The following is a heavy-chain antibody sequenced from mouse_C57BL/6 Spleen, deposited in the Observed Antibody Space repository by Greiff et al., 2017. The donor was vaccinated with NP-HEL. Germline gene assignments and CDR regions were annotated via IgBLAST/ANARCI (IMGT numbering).Heavy chain of an antibody. CDR2: ISYSGST. D-gene: IGHD1-1*01. V-gene: IGHV3-8*01. Sequence: DVQLQESGPGLAKPSQTLSLTCSVTGYSITSDYWNWIRKFPGNKLEYMGYISYSGSTYYNPSLKSRISITRDTSKNQYYLQLNSVTTEDTATYYCARYPSHYYGSSYGYFDVWGTGTTVTVSS. CDR3: ARYPSHYYGSSYGYFDV. J-gene: IGHJ1*03. CDR1: GYSITSDY.